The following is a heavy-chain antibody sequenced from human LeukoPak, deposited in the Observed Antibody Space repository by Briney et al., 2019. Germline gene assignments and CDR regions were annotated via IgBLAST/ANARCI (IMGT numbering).Heavy chain of an antibody. V-gene: IGHV1-2*03. J-gene: IGHJ4*02. Sequence: LVASVKVSCTASGYTFTVYYMHWVRQAPGQGVEWMGWINPNSGGTNYAQKFQGRVTITRDTSISTAYMELSRLRSDDTAVFYCATLMAHLDYWGQGTLVTVSS. CDR1: GYTFTVYY. D-gene: IGHD2-8*01. CDR3: ATLMAHLDY. CDR2: INPNSGGT.